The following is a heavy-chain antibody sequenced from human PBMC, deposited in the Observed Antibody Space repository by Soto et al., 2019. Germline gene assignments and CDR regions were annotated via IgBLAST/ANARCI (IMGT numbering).Heavy chain of an antibody. CDR1: GFTFSNYA. Sequence: QVQLVESGGGVVQPGRSLRLSCAASGFTFSNYAMHWVRQAPGKGLEWVAVISHDGSKKYYEDSVKGRFTISRDNSKNTVYMQMNSLRAEDTAVYYCARVSRALRILTPDFDYWGQGTLVTVSS. D-gene: IGHD3-3*01. V-gene: IGHV3-30-3*01. CDR3: ARVSRALRILTPDFDY. CDR2: ISHDGSKK. J-gene: IGHJ4*02.